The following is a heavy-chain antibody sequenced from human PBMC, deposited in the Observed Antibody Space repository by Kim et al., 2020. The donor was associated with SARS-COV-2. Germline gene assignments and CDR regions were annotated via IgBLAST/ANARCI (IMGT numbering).Heavy chain of an antibody. D-gene: IGHD6-19*01. J-gene: IGHJ4*02. Sequence: GGSMRLSCAASRFTLSNAWMSWVRQAPGKGLEWVGRIKSKTDGGTTDYAAPVKGRFTISRDNSKNTLYLQMDSLKTEDTAVYYCTTDFQWLVSDWGQGTLVTISS. CDR3: TTDFQWLVSD. CDR1: RFTLSNAW. CDR2: IKSKTDGGTT. V-gene: IGHV3-15*01.